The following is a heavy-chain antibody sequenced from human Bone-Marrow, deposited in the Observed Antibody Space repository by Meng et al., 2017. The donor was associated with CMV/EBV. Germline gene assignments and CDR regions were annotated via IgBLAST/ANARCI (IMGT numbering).Heavy chain of an antibody. D-gene: IGHD3-3*01. CDR2: IIPIFGTA. J-gene: IGHJ6*02. Sequence: SVKVSCKASGYNFTGYYMHWVRQAPGQGLEWMGGIIPIFGTANYAQKFQGRVTITTDESTSTAYMELSSLRSEDTAVYYCARPLEKYYYYGMDVWGQGTTVTVSS. V-gene: IGHV1-69*05. CDR3: ARPLEKYYYYGMDV. CDR1: GYNFTGYY.